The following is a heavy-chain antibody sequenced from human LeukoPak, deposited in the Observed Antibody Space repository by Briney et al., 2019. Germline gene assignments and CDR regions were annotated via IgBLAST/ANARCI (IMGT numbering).Heavy chain of an antibody. CDR2: IYPSDSDT. Sequence: GESLKISCKVFGYSFTNYWIAWVRQMPGKGLEWMGIIYPSDSDTRYSSSFQGQVTISADKSISTAYLQWSSLKASDTAMYYCARSGYSGYEVDYWGQGTLVTVSS. CDR3: ARSGYSGYEVDY. CDR1: GYSFTNYW. D-gene: IGHD5-12*01. V-gene: IGHV5-51*01. J-gene: IGHJ4*02.